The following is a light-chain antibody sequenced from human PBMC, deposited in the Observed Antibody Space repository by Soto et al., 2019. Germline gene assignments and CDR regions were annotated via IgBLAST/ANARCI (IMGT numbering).Light chain of an antibody. CDR3: AAWDDSLYGVV. CDR2: TDN. Sequence: QAVVTQPPSASGTPGQRVTISCSGSSSNIASNTVNWYQQLPGTAPKVLIYTDNQRPSGVPDRFSGSKSGTSASLAISGLQSEDEAGYYCAAWDDSLYGVVFGGGTKLTVL. V-gene: IGLV1-44*01. CDR1: SSNIASNT. J-gene: IGLJ2*01.